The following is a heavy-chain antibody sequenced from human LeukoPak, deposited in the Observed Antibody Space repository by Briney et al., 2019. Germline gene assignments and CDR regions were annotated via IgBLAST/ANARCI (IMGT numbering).Heavy chain of an antibody. CDR2: IYYDGSI. J-gene: IGHJ6*03. CDR3: ARGTYYYYYYYMDV. CDR1: GYSIRSSNW. Sequence: PSETLSLTCAVSGYSIRSSNWWGWIRQPPGKGLEWIGYIYYDGSIYYNPSLRSRVTMSVDTSKNPFSLKLSSVTAADTAVYSCARGTYYYYYYYMDVWGKGNTVTVSS. V-gene: IGHV4-28*05.